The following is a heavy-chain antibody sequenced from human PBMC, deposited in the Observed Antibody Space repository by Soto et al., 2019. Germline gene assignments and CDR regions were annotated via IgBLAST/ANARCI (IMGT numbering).Heavy chain of an antibody. Sequence: QVQLVESGGGVVQPGRSLRLSCTASGFTFSNYGMHWVRQAPGKGLEWVAVISDGGSNKDYADSVRGRFTISRDNSKNTVYLQMNSLTAHDTAMYYCARGSIVVISRDWLDPWGQGTLVTVSS. CDR1: GFTFSNYG. CDR2: ISDGGSNK. V-gene: IGHV3-30*03. D-gene: IGHD3-22*01. J-gene: IGHJ5*02. CDR3: ARGSIVVISRDWLDP.